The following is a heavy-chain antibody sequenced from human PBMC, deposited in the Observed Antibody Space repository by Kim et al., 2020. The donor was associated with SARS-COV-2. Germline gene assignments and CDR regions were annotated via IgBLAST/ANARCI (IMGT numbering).Heavy chain of an antibody. V-gene: IGHV3-30*04. CDR1: GFTFRSHA. D-gene: IGHD3-3*01. CDR3: ARTIWSGYLNYYYGMDV. CDR2: ISYDGTKK. J-gene: IGHJ6*02. Sequence: GGSLRLSCAASGFTFRSHAMHWVRQAPGKGLEWVAVISYDGTKKYYADSVKGRFTISRDNSKNTLYLQINSLRDEDTAVYYCARTIWSGYLNYYYGMDVWGQGTTVTVSS.